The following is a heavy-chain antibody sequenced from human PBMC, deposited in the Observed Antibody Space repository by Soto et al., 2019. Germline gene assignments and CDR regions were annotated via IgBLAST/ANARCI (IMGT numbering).Heavy chain of an antibody. Sequence: GGSLRLSCAASGFTFSSYGMHWVRQAPGKGLEWVAVISYDGSNKYYADSVKGRFTISRDNSKNTLYLQMNSLRAEDTAVYYCAKEKLRLDVDTAMAEVYGMDVWGQGTTVTVSS. CDR3: AKEKLRLDVDTAMAEVYGMDV. D-gene: IGHD5-18*01. J-gene: IGHJ6*02. CDR1: GFTFSSYG. V-gene: IGHV3-30*18. CDR2: ISYDGSNK.